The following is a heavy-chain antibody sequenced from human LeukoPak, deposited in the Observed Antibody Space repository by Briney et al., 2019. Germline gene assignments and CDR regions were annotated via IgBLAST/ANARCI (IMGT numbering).Heavy chain of an antibody. Sequence: ASVKVSCKASGYTCTSYYMHWVRQAPGQGLEWMGIINPSGGSTSYAQKFQGRVTMTRDTSTSTVYMELSSLRSEDTAVYYCATPQYYDFRDYYYYYGMDVWGQGTTVTVSS. D-gene: IGHD3-3*01. V-gene: IGHV1-46*01. CDR3: ATPQYYDFRDYYYYYGMDV. CDR2: INPSGGST. CDR1: GYTCTSYY. J-gene: IGHJ6*02.